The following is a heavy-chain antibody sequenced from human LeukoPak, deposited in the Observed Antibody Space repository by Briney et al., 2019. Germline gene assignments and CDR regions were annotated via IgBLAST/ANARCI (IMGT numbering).Heavy chain of an antibody. Sequence: ASVKVSCKASGYTFTSYGISWVRQAPGQGLEWMGWMNPNSGNTGYAQKFQGRVTMTRNTSISTAYMELSSLRSEDTAVYYCARGHSPGLLWFGELGSDPWGQGTLVTVSS. CDR2: MNPNSGNT. CDR1: GYTFTSYG. V-gene: IGHV1-8*02. J-gene: IGHJ5*02. D-gene: IGHD3-10*01. CDR3: ARGHSPGLLWFGELGSDP.